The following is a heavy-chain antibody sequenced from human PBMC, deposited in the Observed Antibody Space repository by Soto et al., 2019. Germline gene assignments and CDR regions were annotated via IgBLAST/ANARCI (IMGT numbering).Heavy chain of an antibody. J-gene: IGHJ6*03. CDR2: INRDGSST. V-gene: IGHV3-74*01. Sequence: GGSLRLSCAASGFTFSSYWMHWVRQAPGKGLVWVSRINRDGSSTSNADSVKGRFTISRDNAKNTLYLQMNSLRAEDTAVYYCARDTAAAGYYYYYMDVWGKGTTVTVSS. D-gene: IGHD6-13*01. CDR1: GFTFSSYW. CDR3: ARDTAAAGYYYYYMDV.